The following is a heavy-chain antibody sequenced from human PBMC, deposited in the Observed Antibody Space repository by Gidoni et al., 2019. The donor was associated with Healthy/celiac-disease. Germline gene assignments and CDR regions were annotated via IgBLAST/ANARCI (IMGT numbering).Heavy chain of an antibody. D-gene: IGHD2-21*02. CDR3: ARGRPLVVVTAIAIYYYGMDV. CDR2: INHSGST. Sequence: QVQLQQWGAGLLKPSETLSLTCAVYGGSFSGYYWSWIRQPPGKGLEWIGEINHSGSTNYNPSLKSRVTISVDTSKNQFSLKLSSVTAADTAVYYCARGRPLVVVTAIAIYYYGMDVWGQGTTVTVSS. J-gene: IGHJ6*02. CDR1: GGSFSGYY. V-gene: IGHV4-34*01.